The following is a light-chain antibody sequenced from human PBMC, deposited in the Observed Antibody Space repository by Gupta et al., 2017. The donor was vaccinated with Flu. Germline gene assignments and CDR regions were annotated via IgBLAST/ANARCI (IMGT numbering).Light chain of an antibody. CDR3: AAGDDIGNGVV. CDR1: SSKVGNDY. CDR2: RSN. J-gene: IGLJ2*01. V-gene: IGLV1-47*01. Sequence: SVLTQPPSVSRTPGQRVTISCSGGSSKVGNDYVYWYRQFPGAAPKLLIFRSNERRSGVPDRFSGSKSVTSAALAISGLRAEDEADYYCAAGDDIGNGVVFGGGTKFTVL.